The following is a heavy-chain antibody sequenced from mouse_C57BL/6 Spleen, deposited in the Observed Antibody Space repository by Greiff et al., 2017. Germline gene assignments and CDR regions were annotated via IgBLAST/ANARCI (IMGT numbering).Heavy chain of an antibody. Sequence: EVKLVESGPGLVKPSQSLSLTCSVTGYSITSGYYWNWIRQFPGNKLEWMGYISYDGSNNYNPSLKNRISITRDTSKNQFFLKLNSVTTEDTATYYCARDHDYDAMDYWGQGTSVTVSS. V-gene: IGHV3-6*01. CDR3: ARDHDYDAMDY. CDR2: ISYDGSN. CDR1: GYSITSGYY. J-gene: IGHJ4*01.